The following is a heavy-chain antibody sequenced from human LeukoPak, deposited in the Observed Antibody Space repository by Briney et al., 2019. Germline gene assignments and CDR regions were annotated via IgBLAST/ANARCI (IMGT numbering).Heavy chain of an antibody. Sequence: GGSLRLSCAASGFIFSNYALMWVRQAPGKGLEWVSSITGRGDETFYADSVKGRFSLSRDNSKNMLYLQMYSLGAEDTAIYYCAKGAAAGPVDWFDPWGQGTLVTASS. J-gene: IGHJ5*02. CDR1: GFIFSNYA. CDR3: AKGAAAGPVDWFDP. D-gene: IGHD6-13*01. V-gene: IGHV3-23*01. CDR2: ITGRGDET.